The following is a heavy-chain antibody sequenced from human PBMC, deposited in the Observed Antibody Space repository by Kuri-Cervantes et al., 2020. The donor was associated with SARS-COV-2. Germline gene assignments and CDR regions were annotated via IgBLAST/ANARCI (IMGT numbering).Heavy chain of an antibody. V-gene: IGHV3-48*02. Sequence: GESLKISCIAYGFSFRIYSMNWVRQAPGKGLEWIPYVSPNSNTIYYADSVKGRFTISRDNAKNLLYLQMNSLRDDDTAVYYCARDLIRFLRSAPIAVAGNYYYGMDVWGQGTTVTVSS. D-gene: IGHD6-19*01. CDR3: ARDLIRFLRSAPIAVAGNYYYGMDV. J-gene: IGHJ6*02. CDR2: VSPNSNTI. CDR1: GFSFRIYS.